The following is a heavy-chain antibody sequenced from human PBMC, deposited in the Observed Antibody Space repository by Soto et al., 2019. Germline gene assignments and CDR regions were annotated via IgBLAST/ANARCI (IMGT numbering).Heavy chain of an antibody. CDR2: ISYDGSNK. CDR1: GFTFSSYA. J-gene: IGHJ6*02. Sequence: GGSLRLSCAASGFTFSSYAMHWVRQAPGKGLEWVAVISYDGSNKYYADSVKGRFTISRDNSKNTLYLQMNSLRAEDTAVYYCARDNYGMDVWGQGTTVTVSS. CDR3: ARDNYGMDV. V-gene: IGHV3-30-3*01.